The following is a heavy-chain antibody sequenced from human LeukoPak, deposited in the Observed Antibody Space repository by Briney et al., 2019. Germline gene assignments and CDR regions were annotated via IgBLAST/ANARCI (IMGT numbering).Heavy chain of an antibody. CDR3: ARDTLGEGEDANYAVYYFDY. CDR1: GFTFRSYS. V-gene: IGHV3-21*01. Sequence: GGSLRLSCAASGFTFRSYSMNWVRQAPGKGLEWVSSISSTSTNIYYADSMKGRFTMSRDNAKNSLYLQMNSLRAEDTAVYYCARDTLGEGEDANYAVYYFDYWGQGTVVTVSS. CDR2: ISSTSTNI. D-gene: IGHD4/OR15-4a*01. J-gene: IGHJ4*02.